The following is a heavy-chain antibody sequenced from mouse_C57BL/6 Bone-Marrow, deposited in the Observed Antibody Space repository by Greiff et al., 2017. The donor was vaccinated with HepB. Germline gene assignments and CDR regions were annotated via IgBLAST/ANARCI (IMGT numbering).Heavy chain of an antibody. J-gene: IGHJ1*03. CDR1: GYTFTSFD. D-gene: IGHD1-1*01. CDR2: IYPRDGST. V-gene: IGHV1-85*01. CDR3: ARPTGSRYWYFVV. Sequence: QVQLQQSGPELVKPGASVKLSCKASGYTFTSFDINWVKQRPGQGLEWIGWIYPRDGSTKYNEKFKGKATLTVDTSSSTAYMELHSLTSEDSAVYFCARPTGSRYWYFVVWVRWSTVTFSS.